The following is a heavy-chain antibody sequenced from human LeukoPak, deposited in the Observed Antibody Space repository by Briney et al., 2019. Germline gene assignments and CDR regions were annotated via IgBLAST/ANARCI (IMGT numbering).Heavy chain of an antibody. D-gene: IGHD3-22*01. CDR3: AKDRPNYYHISGSYYKRNGDF. CDR1: GFTFSSYG. Sequence: GGSLRLSCAASGFTFSSYGMHWVRQAPGKGLEWVAFIRYDGSNKYYADSVKGRFTISRDNSKNTLYLQMSGLRAEDTALYYCAKDRPNYYHISGSYYKRNGDFWGRGTLVTVSS. V-gene: IGHV3-30*02. CDR2: IRYDGSNK. J-gene: IGHJ4*02.